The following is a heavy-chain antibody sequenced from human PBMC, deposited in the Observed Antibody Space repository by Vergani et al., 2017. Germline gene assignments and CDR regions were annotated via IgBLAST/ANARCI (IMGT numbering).Heavy chain of an antibody. CDR3: TTTTYCSGGSCYIYYYYYGMDV. Sequence: EVQLVESGGGLVKPGGSLRLSCAASGFPFSNAWMSWVRHAPGKGLEWVGRIKSKTDGGTTDYAAPVKGRFTISRDDSKNTLYLQMNSLKTEDTAVYYCTTTTYCSGGSCYIYYYYYGMDVWGQGTTVTVSS. CDR2: IKSKTDGGTT. CDR1: GFPFSNAW. J-gene: IGHJ6*02. V-gene: IGHV3-15*01. D-gene: IGHD2-15*01.